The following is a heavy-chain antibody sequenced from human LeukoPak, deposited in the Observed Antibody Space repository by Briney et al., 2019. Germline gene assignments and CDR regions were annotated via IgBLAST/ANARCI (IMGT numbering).Heavy chain of an antibody. CDR2: IKQDGSEK. Sequence: GGSLRLSCAASGITFNSYTMSWVRQAPGKGLEWVANIKQDGSEKFYVDSVRGRFTISRDNAKNSLYLQMNSLRAEDTAVYYCAKVGSSSWYLDHWGQGTLVTVSS. D-gene: IGHD6-13*01. J-gene: IGHJ4*02. CDR3: AKVGSSSWYLDH. CDR1: GITFNSYT. V-gene: IGHV3-7*01.